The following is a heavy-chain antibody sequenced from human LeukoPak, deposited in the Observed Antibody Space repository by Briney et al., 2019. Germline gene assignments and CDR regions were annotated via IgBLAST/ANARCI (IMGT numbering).Heavy chain of an antibody. CDR3: AKDGRGDLGTGWVGEIFA. V-gene: IGHV3-23*01. D-gene: IGHD3-10*01. Sequence: PGGSLRLSCAASGFTFHIYAMTWVRQAPGKGLEWVSGISGSGGNTYYADSVKGRLTISRDNSKNTVYLQMNSLRVEDTAVYYCAKDGRGDLGTGWVGEIFAWGQGTLVTVSS. CDR1: GFTFHIYA. CDR2: ISGSGGNT. J-gene: IGHJ4*02.